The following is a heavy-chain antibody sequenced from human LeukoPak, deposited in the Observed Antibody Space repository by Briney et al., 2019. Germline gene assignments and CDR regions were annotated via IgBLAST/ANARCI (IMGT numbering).Heavy chain of an antibody. J-gene: IGHJ4*02. D-gene: IGHD4-17*01. CDR3: ARALYSMTTVTTEYWFDY. Sequence: PSETLSLTCGVSGGSISNTNWWSWIRQPPGKGLEWIGYIYYSGSTYYNPSLQSRVIISVDTSKNQFSLKLTSVTAADTAVYYCARALYSMTTVTTEYWFDYWGQGTLVTVSS. CDR2: IYYSGST. CDR1: GGSISNTNW. V-gene: IGHV4-30-4*01.